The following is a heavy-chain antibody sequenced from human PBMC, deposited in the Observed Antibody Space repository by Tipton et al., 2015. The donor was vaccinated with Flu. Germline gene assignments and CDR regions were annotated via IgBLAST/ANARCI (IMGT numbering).Heavy chain of an antibody. D-gene: IGHD3-10*01. CDR2: INQDGSDK. J-gene: IGHJ4*02. V-gene: IGHV3-7*04. Sequence: QLVQSGGGLVQPGGSLRLSCAASGFTFTTYWMNWVRQAPGKGLEWVANINQDGSDKYYVDSVKGRFTISRDNAQKSVFLEMNNLRVEDTAVYYCVRAVGSSGAYWGQGALVTVSS. CDR1: GFTFTTYW. CDR3: VRAVGSSGAY.